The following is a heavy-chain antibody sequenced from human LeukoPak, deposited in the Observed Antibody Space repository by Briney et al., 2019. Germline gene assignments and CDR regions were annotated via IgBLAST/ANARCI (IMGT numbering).Heavy chain of an antibody. CDR3: ARGQKYISGYTVTELGSGYFDY. D-gene: IGHD5-18*01. J-gene: IGHJ4*02. CDR1: GGSISSSSYY. Sequence: SETLSLTCTVSGGSISSSSYYWGWIRQPPGKGLEWIGSIYYSGSTYYNPSLKSRVTISVDTSKNQFSLKLNSVTAADTAVYYCARGQKYISGYTVTELGSGYFDYWGQGTLVTVSS. CDR2: IYYSGST. V-gene: IGHV4-39*07.